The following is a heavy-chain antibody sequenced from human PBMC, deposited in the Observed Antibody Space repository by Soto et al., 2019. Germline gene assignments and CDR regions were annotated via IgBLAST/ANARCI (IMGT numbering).Heavy chain of an antibody. J-gene: IGHJ6*02. CDR1: GFTLSSYS. CDR2: ISSSSSTI. Sequence: EVQLVESGGGLVQPGGSLRLSCAASGFTLSSYSMNWVRQAPGKGLEWVSYISSSSSTIYYADSVKGRFTISRDNAKNPLSLQMNSLRAEDTAVYYCARADSGYAHGYYYYGMDVWGQGTTVTVSS. CDR3: ARADSGYAHGYYYYGMDV. V-gene: IGHV3-48*01. D-gene: IGHD5-12*01.